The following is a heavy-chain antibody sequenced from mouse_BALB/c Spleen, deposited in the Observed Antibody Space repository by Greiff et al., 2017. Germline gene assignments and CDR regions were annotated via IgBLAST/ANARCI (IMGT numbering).Heavy chain of an antibody. CDR2: IRNKANGYTT. J-gene: IGHJ2*01. CDR3: ARELLDY. CDR1: GFTFPDYY. Sequence: EVQLVESGGGLVQPGGSLRLSCATSGFTFPDYYMSWVRQPPGKALEWLGFIRNKANGYTTEYSASVKGRFTISRDNSQSILYLQMNTLRAEDSATYYCARELLDYWGQGTTLTVSS. V-gene: IGHV7-3*02.